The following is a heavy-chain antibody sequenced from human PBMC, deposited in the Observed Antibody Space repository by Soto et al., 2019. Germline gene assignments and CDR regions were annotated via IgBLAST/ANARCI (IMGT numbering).Heavy chain of an antibody. D-gene: IGHD6-19*01. CDR3: VRDRYSSGWFGDF. Sequence: GALRLSCAVSAFSFTSDEMNWVRQAPGKGLEWVAYISTSGNTIYYADSVKGRFTISRDNAKNSLYLQMNSLRVEDTAVYYCVRDRYSSGWFGDFWGQGTQGTVSA. J-gene: IGHJ4*02. CDR1: AFSFTSDE. CDR2: ISTSGNTI. V-gene: IGHV3-48*03.